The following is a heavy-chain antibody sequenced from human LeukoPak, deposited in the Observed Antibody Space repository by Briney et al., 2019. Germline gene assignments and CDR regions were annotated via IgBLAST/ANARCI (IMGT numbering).Heavy chain of an antibody. CDR1: GYSFSSGYY. CDR3: ASHRGSQGPDP. J-gene: IGHJ5*02. Sequence: PSETLSLTCAVSGYSFSSGYYWDWIRQPPGKGLEWIGIIYHSGTTYYNPSLKSRVTITVDTSKNQFTLKVSSVTAAATAVYYCASHRGSQGPDPWGQGNLVTVSS. V-gene: IGHV4-38-2*01. CDR2: IYHSGTT.